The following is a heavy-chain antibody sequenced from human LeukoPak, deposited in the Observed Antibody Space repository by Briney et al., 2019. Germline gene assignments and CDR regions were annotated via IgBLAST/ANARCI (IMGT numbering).Heavy chain of an antibody. J-gene: IGHJ2*01. CDR1: GGSISSSY. CDR2: IYYTGST. CDR3: ARVVTRDWYFDL. V-gene: IGHV4-59*12. Sequence: SETLSLTCTVSGGSISSSYWSWIRQPPGKGLEWIGYIYYTGSTTYNPSLKSRVTISVDTSKNQFSLKLRSVTAADTAVYYCARVVTRDWYFDLWGRGTLVTVSS. D-gene: IGHD2-21*02.